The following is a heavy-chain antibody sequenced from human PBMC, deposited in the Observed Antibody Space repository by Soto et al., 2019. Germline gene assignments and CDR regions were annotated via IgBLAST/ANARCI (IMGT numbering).Heavy chain of an antibody. CDR2: IRDRAYNYAT. V-gene: IGHV3-73*01. D-gene: IGHD3-10*01. CDR1: GLVFKDSS. CDR3: TRLISAAQDY. J-gene: IGHJ4*02. Sequence: EVLLVESGGGVVQPGGSLKLSCVASGLVFKDSSIHWVRQASGKGLEWVGRIRDRAYNYATAYTASVKGRFTISRDDSTNTAYLQMNSLRTEDTAIYYCTRLISAAQDYWGQGTLVTVSS.